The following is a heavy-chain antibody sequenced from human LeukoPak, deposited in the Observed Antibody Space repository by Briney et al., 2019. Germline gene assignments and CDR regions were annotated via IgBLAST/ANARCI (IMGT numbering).Heavy chain of an antibody. Sequence: GASVKVSCKASGYPFTSYAMNWVRQAPGQGLEWMGWINTNTGNPTYAQGFTGRFVFSLDTSVSTAYLQISSLKAEDTAVYYCARAEGRSQNDPLWFGTDAFDIWGQGTMVTVSS. CDR1: GYPFTSYA. J-gene: IGHJ3*02. V-gene: IGHV7-4-1*02. CDR2: INTNTGNP. CDR3: ARAEGRSQNDPLWFGTDAFDI. D-gene: IGHD3-10*01.